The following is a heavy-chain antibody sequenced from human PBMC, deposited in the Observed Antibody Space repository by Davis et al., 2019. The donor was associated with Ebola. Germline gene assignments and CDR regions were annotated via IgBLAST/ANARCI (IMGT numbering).Heavy chain of an antibody. V-gene: IGHV4-34*01. CDR1: GGSISSYY. CDR3: ASSYCGGDCSHFDY. Sequence: ETLSLTCTVSGGSISSYYWSWIRQPPGKGLEWIGEINHSGSTNYNPSLKSRVTISVDTSKNQFSLKLSSVTAADTAVYYCASSYCGGDCSHFDYWGQGTLVTVSS. D-gene: IGHD2-21*02. J-gene: IGHJ4*02. CDR2: INHSGST.